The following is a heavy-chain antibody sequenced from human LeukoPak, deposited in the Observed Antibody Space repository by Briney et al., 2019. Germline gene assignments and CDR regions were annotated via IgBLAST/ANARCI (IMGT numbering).Heavy chain of an antibody. CDR1: GYTFSSHY. V-gene: IGHV1-46*01. CDR2: ISPSGDAT. Sequence: PMASVKVSCKASGYTFSSHYMHWVRQAPGQGLEWMGVISPSGDATLYAQKFQGRVTMTRDTSTSTLYMDLNSLRSEDTAVYFCARDSYRGWLTVDYWGQGTLVTVSS. J-gene: IGHJ4*02. CDR3: ARDSYRGWLTVDY. D-gene: IGHD1-26*01.